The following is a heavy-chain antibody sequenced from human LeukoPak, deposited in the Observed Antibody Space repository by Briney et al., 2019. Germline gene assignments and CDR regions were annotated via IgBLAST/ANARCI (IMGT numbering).Heavy chain of an antibody. CDR2: INSDGSST. V-gene: IGHV3-74*01. CDR3: AREDSTVVVPAAIESDGFDP. J-gene: IGHJ5*02. CDR1: GFAFSSYW. D-gene: IGHD2-2*01. Sequence: PGGSLRLSCAASGFAFSSYWMHWVRQAPGQGLVWVSRINSDGSSTSYADSVKGRFTISRDNAQNTLYLQMNSLRAEYTAVYYCAREDSTVVVPAAIESDGFDPWGQGTLVTVSS.